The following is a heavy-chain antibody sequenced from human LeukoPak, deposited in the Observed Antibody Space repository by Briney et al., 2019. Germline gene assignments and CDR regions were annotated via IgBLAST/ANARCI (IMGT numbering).Heavy chain of an antibody. CDR3: AGDQGGSAHRHAFDI. Sequence: PSETLSLTCAVYGGSFSGYYWSWIRQPPGKGLEWIGYMYHTGSSIYSPSLKGRLTISVDTSKNQFTLNLSSMTAADTAVYYCAGDQGGSAHRHAFDIWGQGTLVTVSS. D-gene: IGHD1-26*01. J-gene: IGHJ3*02. V-gene: IGHV4-59*01. CDR1: GGSFSGYY. CDR2: MYHTGSS.